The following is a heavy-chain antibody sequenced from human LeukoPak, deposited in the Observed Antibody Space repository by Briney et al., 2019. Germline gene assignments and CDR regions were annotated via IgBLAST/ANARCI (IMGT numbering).Heavy chain of an antibody. J-gene: IGHJ6*03. V-gene: IGHV1-69*13. CDR1: GYTFTSYG. CDR2: IIPIFGTA. CDR3: AIPSYCDGGSCYYYYYMDV. D-gene: IGHD2-15*01. Sequence: SVKVSCKASGYTFTSYGISWVRQAPGQGLEWMGGIIPIFGTANYAQKFQGRITVTADESSSTAYMELRSLRSEDTAVYYCAIPSYCDGGSCYYYYYMDVWGKGTTVTISS.